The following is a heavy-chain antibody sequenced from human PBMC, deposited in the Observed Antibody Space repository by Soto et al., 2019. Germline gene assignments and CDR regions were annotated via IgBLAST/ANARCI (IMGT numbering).Heavy chain of an antibody. J-gene: IGHJ6*02. CDR2: ISYDGSNK. V-gene: IGHV3-30-3*01. D-gene: IGHD2-15*01. CDR1: GFTFSSYA. CDR3: AREGCSGGSCYFSSYYGMDV. Sequence: QVQLVESGGGVVQPGRSLRLSCAASGFTFSSYAMHWVRQAPGKGLEWVAVISYDGSNKYYADSVKGRFTISRDNSKNTLYLQMNSLRAEDTAVYYCAREGCSGGSCYFSSYYGMDVWGQGTTVTVSS.